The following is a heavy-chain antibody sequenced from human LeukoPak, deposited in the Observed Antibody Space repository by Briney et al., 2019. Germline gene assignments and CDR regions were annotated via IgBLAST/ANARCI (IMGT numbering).Heavy chain of an antibody. D-gene: IGHD2-2*01. V-gene: IGHV3-66*01. J-gene: IGHJ6*02. Sequence: GGSLRLSCAAPGFTVTASPLGGVRQAPGKGLEWVSLIYTDGRTYYADSVRGRFTISRDSSKNTLYLQINSLRAGDTAVFYCVRSRHSSTSWLHYGMDVCGQGTTVTVSS. CDR3: VRSRHSSTSWLHYGMDV. CDR1: GFTVTASP. CDR2: IYTDGRT.